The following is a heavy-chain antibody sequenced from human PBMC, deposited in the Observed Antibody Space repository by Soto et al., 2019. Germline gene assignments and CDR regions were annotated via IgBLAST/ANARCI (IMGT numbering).Heavy chain of an antibody. J-gene: IGHJ5*02. CDR3: ARANVWNPGFSAISSFDP. V-gene: IGHV5-51*01. Sequence: PVESLKISCNGSGYSFTNYGIGWVRQMPGKCLEWMGTIYLGDSYTIYSPSLQGRVTISAYNSVRSSYLQWGSLKAWDTAMFYCARANVWNPGFSAISSFDPWGQGTLVTVSS. D-gene: IGHD1-1*01. CDR1: GYSFTNYG. CDR2: IYLGDSYT.